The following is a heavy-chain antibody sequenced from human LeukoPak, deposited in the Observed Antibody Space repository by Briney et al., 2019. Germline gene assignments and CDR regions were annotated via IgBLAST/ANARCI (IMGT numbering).Heavy chain of an antibody. J-gene: IGHJ6*02. CDR2: ISSSSSTI. V-gene: IGHV3-48*02. D-gene: IGHD2-15*01. CDR1: GFTFSSYS. Sequence: PGGSLRLSCAASGFTFSSYSMNWVRQAPGKGLEWVSYISSSSSTIYYADSVKGRFTISRDNAKNSLYLQMNSLRDEDTAVYYCARDRVVVAATNPPYYYYYGMDVWGQGTTVTVSS. CDR3: ARDRVVVAATNPPYYYYYGMDV.